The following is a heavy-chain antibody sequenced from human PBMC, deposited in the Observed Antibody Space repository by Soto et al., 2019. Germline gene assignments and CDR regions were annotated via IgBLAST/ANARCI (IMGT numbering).Heavy chain of an antibody. J-gene: IGHJ4*02. CDR1: GITFSTYW. V-gene: IGHV3-74*01. CDR2: INSDGSET. CDR3: ARVDSDQRRNALAY. Sequence: EVQLVESGGGVVQPGGSLRLSCAASGITFSTYWLHWVRQVPGKGLVWVSRINSDGSETYYADSVKGRFTISRDNAKNTLYLQMNSLRPEDTAVYYCARVDSDQRRNALAYWGQGTLVTVSS.